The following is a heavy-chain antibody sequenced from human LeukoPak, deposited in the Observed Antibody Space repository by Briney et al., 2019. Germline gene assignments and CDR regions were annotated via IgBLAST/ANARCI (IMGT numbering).Heavy chain of an antibody. CDR3: ARDPPDIVATKPYYFDY. J-gene: IGHJ4*02. D-gene: IGHD5-12*01. Sequence: SVKVSCRASGGTFSSYAISWVRQAPGQGLEWMGRIIPILGIANYAQKFQGRVTITADKSTSTAYMELSSLRSEDTAVYYCARDPPDIVATKPYYFDYWGQGTLVTVSS. CDR2: IIPILGIA. CDR1: GGTFSSYA. V-gene: IGHV1-69*04.